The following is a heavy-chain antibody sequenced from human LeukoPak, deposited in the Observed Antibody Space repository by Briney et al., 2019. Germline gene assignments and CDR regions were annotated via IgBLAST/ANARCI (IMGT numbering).Heavy chain of an antibody. V-gene: IGHV4-59*01. D-gene: IGHD6-13*01. J-gene: IGHJ6*03. Sequence: SETLSLTCTVSGGSISSYYWSWIRQPPGKGLEWIGYIYYSGSTNYNPSLKSRVTISVDTSKNQFSLKLSSVTAADTAVYYCASLSIAAAGDYYYYMDVWGKGTTVTISS. CDR3: ASLSIAAAGDYYYYMDV. CDR1: GGSISSYY. CDR2: IYYSGST.